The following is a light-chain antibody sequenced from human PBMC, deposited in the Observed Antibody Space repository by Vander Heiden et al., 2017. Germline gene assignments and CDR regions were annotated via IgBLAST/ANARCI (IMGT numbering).Light chain of an antibody. Sequence: DIVMTQSPDSLAVSLGERATINCKSSQNVLYSSNNKNYLAWYQQKPGQPPKLLIYWASTRESGVPDRFSGSGSGTDFTLTISSLQAEDVAVYYCQQYYSTPYTFGQGTKLEIQ. CDR3: QQYYSTPYT. J-gene: IGKJ2*01. CDR2: WAS. V-gene: IGKV4-1*01. CDR1: QNVLYSSNNKNY.